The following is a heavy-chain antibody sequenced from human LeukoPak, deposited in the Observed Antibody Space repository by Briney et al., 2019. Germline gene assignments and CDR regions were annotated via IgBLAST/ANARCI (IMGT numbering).Heavy chain of an antibody. CDR2: IYSGGAI. V-gene: IGHV3-53*01. CDR1: GFAVGSNY. J-gene: IGHJ4*02. Sequence: GGSLRLSCVASGFAVGSNYMSWVRQAPGKGLERVSLIYSGGAIRYADSVKGRFTISRDNSKNTLYLQMNSLRAEDTAVYYCAKEDSAVAGPIWGQGTLVTVSS. D-gene: IGHD6-19*01. CDR3: AKEDSAVAGPI.